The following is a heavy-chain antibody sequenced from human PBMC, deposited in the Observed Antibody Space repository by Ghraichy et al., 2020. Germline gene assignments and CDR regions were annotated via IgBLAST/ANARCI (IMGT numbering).Heavy chain of an antibody. CDR2: IRSKANSYAT. CDR3: TSTLLWFGETFDY. CDR1: GFTFSGSA. J-gene: IGHJ4*02. D-gene: IGHD3-10*01. V-gene: IGHV3-73*01. Sequence: GESLNISCAASGFTFSGSAMHWVRQASGKGLEWVGRIRSKANSYATAYAASVKGRFTISRDDSKNTAYLQMNSLKTEDTAVYYCTSTLLWFGETFDYWGQGTLVTVSS.